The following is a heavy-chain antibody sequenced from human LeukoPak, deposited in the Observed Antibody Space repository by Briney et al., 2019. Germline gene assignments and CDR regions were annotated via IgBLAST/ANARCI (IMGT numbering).Heavy chain of an antibody. D-gene: IGHD3-9*01. Sequence: PSETLSLTCTVSGGSLNSYYWSWIRQPPGKGLEWIGYIFHSGSTHYNPSLKSRVNISLDTSKSHISLKLSSVTAADTAVYYCARYDLLPGSHDAFDIWGQGTMVTVSS. J-gene: IGHJ3*02. V-gene: IGHV4-59*08. CDR2: IFHSGST. CDR3: ARYDLLPGSHDAFDI. CDR1: GGSLNSYY.